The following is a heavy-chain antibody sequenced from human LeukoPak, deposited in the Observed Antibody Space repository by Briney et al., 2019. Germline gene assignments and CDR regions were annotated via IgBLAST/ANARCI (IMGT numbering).Heavy chain of an antibody. CDR1: GFTFSSYS. D-gene: IGHD2-15*01. Sequence: GGSLRLSCAASGFTFSSYSMNWVRQAPGKGLEWVSSISSSSNYIYYADSVQGRFTISRDNSKSTLCLQMNSLRAEDTAVYYCAKQLGYCSDGSCYFPYWGQGTLVTVSS. CDR2: ISSSSNYI. J-gene: IGHJ4*02. CDR3: AKQLGYCSDGSCYFPY. V-gene: IGHV3-21*04.